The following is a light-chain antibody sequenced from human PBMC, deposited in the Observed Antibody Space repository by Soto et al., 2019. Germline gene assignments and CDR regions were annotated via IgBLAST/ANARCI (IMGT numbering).Light chain of an antibody. V-gene: IGLV7-46*01. Sequence: QAVVTQEPSLTVSPGGTVTLTCGSSTGPVTSRHYSHWFQQKPGQAPRTRIWDTNNRHTWTPARFSGSLFGGKAALTLSGAQPQDDADYYCLVIYPGVGEVSGTGTKLTV. J-gene: IGLJ1*01. CDR3: LVIYPGVGEV. CDR2: DTN. CDR1: TGPVTSRHY.